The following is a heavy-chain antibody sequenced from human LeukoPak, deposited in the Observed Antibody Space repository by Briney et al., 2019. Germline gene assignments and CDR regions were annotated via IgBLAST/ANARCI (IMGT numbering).Heavy chain of an antibody. J-gene: IGHJ6*03. Sequence: GGSLRLSCAASGVTFSSNWMHWVRQAPGKGLVWVSRINSDGSRTSYADSVMGRFTISRDNSRNTLYLQMNSLRAEDTALYYCARDQITTVRGVIARSTDYYDYYYMDVWGKGTTVTVSS. D-gene: IGHD3-10*01. V-gene: IGHV3-74*01. CDR3: ARDQITTVRGVIARSTDYYDYYYMDV. CDR1: GVTFSSNW. CDR2: INSDGSRT.